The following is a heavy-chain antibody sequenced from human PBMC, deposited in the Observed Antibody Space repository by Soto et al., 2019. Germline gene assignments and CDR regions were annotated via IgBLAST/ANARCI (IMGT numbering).Heavy chain of an antibody. Sequence: GGSLRLSCAASGFTFSNAWMSWVRQAPGKGLEWDGRIKSKTDGGTTDYAAPVKGRFTISRDDSKNTLYLQMNSLKTEDTAVYYCTTGMVYAGSFDYWGQGTLVTVSS. V-gene: IGHV3-15*01. CDR1: GFTFSNAW. J-gene: IGHJ4*02. CDR2: IKSKTDGGTT. D-gene: IGHD2-8*01. CDR3: TTGMVYAGSFDY.